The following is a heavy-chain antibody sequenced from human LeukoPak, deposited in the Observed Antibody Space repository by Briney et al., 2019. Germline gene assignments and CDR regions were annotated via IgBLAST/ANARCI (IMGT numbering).Heavy chain of an antibody. J-gene: IGHJ6*03. V-gene: IGHV1-8*01. Sequence: GASVKVSCKASGYTFTSYDIYWVRQATGQGLEWMGWMNPNSGNTGYAQKFQGRVTMTRNTSISTAYMELSSLRSEDTAVYYCAARERSDYYYYMDVWGKGTTVTVSS. D-gene: IGHD6-25*01. CDR1: GYTFTSYD. CDR2: MNPNSGNT. CDR3: AARERSDYYYYMDV.